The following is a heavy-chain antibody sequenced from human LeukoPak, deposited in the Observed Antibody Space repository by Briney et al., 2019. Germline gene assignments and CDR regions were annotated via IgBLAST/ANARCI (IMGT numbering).Heavy chain of an antibody. J-gene: IGHJ4*02. CDR2: ISGSGGST. V-gene: IGHV3-23*01. CDR1: GFTFSTYA. Sequence: GGSLRLSCAASGFTFSTYAMSWVRQAPGKGLEWVSGISGSGGSTFYADSVKGRFTISRDNSKNTLYLQMNSLRAEDTAIYYCAKYGSGWYFIDYWGQGTLVTVSS. D-gene: IGHD6-19*01. CDR3: AKYGSGWYFIDY.